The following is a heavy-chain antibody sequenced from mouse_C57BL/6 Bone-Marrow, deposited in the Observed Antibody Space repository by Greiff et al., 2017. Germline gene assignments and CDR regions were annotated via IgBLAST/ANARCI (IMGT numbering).Heavy chain of an antibody. J-gene: IGHJ2*01. D-gene: IGHD1-1*01. CDR2: INPNNGGT. Sequence: VQLQQSGPELVKPGASVKISCKASGYTFTDYYMNWVKQSHGKSLEWIGDINPNNGGTSYNQKFKGKATLTVDKSSSTAYMELRSLTSEDSAGYYCARGRFGTTVVGYFDYWGQGTTLTVSS. V-gene: IGHV1-26*01. CDR1: GYTFTDYY. CDR3: ARGRFGTTVVGYFDY.